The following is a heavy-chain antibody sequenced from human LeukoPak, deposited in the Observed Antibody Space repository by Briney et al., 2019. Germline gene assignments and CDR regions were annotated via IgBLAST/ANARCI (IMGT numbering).Heavy chain of an antibody. Sequence: GGSLRLSCAASGFSFSTNPMSSVRQAPGKGLEWVSAISPDKTYYADSVKGRLTISRDNYKNTVDLHMSSPRAEDTAIYYCVKEHVDRAFTRSFEIWGQGTVVTVSS. V-gene: IGHV3-23*01. CDR2: ISPDKT. J-gene: IGHJ3*02. D-gene: IGHD3-10*01. CDR3: VKEHVDRAFTRSFEI. CDR1: GFSFSTNP.